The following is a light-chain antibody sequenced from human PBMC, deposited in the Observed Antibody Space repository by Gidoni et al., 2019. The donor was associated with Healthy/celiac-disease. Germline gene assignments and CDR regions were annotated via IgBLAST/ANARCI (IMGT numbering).Light chain of an antibody. J-gene: IGKJ2*01. V-gene: IGKV4-1*01. CDR3: QQYYSTPLT. Sequence: DIVMTQSPYSLAVSLGERATINCKSSQSVLYSSNNKNYLAWYQQKPGQPPKLLIYWASTRESGVPDRFSGSGSGTDFTLTISSLQAEDVAVYYCQQYYSTPLTLGQGTKLEIK. CDR2: WAS. CDR1: QSVLYSSNNKNY.